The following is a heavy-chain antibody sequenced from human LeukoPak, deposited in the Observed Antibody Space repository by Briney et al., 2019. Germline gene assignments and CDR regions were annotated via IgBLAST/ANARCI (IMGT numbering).Heavy chain of an antibody. V-gene: IGHV1-8*01. CDR2: MNPNSGNT. J-gene: IGHJ4*02. D-gene: IGHD6-19*01. Sequence: GASVKVSCEASGYTFTSYDINWVRQATGQGLEWMGWMNPNSGNTGYAQKFQGRVTMTRNTSISTAYMELSSLRSEDTAVYYCARVDQVAGYFDYWGQGTLVTVSS. CDR3: ARVDQVAGYFDY. CDR1: GYTFTSYD.